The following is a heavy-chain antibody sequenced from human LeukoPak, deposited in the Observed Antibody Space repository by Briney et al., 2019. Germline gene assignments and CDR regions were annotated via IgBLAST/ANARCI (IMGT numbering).Heavy chain of an antibody. D-gene: IGHD3-9*01. CDR2: INPSGGST. CDR3: ATRSYDILTPFDY. V-gene: IGHV1-46*01. J-gene: IGHJ4*02. CDR1: GYTFTSYY. Sequence: ASVKVSCKASGYTFTSYYMHWVRQAPGQGLEWMGIINPSGGSTSYAQKFQGRVTMTEVTSTDTAYMELSSLRSEDTAVYYCATRSYDILTPFDYWGQGTLVTVSS.